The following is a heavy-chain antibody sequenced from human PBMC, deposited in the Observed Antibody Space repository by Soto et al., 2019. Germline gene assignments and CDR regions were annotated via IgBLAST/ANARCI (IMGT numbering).Heavy chain of an antibody. V-gene: IGHV3-48*03. CDR2: ISSSGSDR. CDR3: ASAPANYYYYGMAV. Sequence: EVQVVASGGGLVQPGGSLSLSCAASGFTFSSYEMNWVRQAPGKGLEWVSYISSSGSDRYYADSVRGRFTIARGNAKNSLDLQMNSLRVEATGVYYCASAPANYYYYGMAVWGQGTTVTVS. J-gene: IGHJ6*02. CDR1: GFTFSSYE.